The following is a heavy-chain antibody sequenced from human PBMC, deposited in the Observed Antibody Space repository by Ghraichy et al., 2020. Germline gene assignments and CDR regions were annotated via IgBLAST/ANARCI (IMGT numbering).Heavy chain of an antibody. CDR3: AKAGYYYDSSGYYRSRWYFDL. CDR2: ISGSGGST. D-gene: IGHD3-22*01. Sequence: GGSLRLSCAASGFTFNSYAMSWVRQAPGKGLEWVSAISGSGGSTYYADSVKGRFTISRDNSKNTLYLQMNSLRAEDTAVYYCAKAGYYYDSSGYYRSRWYFDLWGRGTLVTVSS. J-gene: IGHJ2*01. V-gene: IGHV3-23*01. CDR1: GFTFNSYA.